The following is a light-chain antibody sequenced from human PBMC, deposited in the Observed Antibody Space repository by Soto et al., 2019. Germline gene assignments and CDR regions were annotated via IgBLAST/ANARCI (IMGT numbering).Light chain of an antibody. J-gene: IGLJ1*01. CDR3: SSYTSSSTLSV. CDR1: TGDVGGHNH. CDR2: AVS. V-gene: IGLV2-14*01. Sequence: QSVLTQPASVSGSPGQSITISCTGTTGDVGGHNHVSWYQQHPGKAPKLMIYAVSNRPSGVSNRFSGSKSGNTASLTISGLLAEDDADYYCSSYTSSSTLSVFGTGTKVTVL.